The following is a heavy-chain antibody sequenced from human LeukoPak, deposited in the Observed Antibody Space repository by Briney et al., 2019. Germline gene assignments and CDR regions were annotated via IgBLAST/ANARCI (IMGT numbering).Heavy chain of an antibody. CDR2: ISYGGSNK. D-gene: IGHD5-18*01. Sequence: GGSLRLSCAASGFTFSSYAMHWVRQAPGKGLEWVAVISYGGSNKYYADSVKGRFTISRDNSKNTLFLQMGSLRAEDMAVYYCARGGGRNTTMVWAFDYWGQGTLVTVSS. V-gene: IGHV3-30*14. CDR3: ARGGGRNTTMVWAFDY. J-gene: IGHJ4*02. CDR1: GFTFSSYA.